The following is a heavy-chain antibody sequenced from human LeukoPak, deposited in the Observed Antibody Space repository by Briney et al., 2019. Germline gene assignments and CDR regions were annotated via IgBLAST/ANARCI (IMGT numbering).Heavy chain of an antibody. J-gene: IGHJ4*02. D-gene: IGHD1-26*01. CDR2: ISWNGGST. CDR3: ARGSGSYSTYFDF. Sequence: GGSLRLSCAASGFKFDDYGMTWVRQAPGEGLEWVSGISWNGGSTNYGDSVKGRFTISRDNARNSLYLQMNSLRGEDTALYYCARGSGSYSTYFDFWGQGTLVTVPS. V-gene: IGHV3-20*04. CDR1: GFKFDDYG.